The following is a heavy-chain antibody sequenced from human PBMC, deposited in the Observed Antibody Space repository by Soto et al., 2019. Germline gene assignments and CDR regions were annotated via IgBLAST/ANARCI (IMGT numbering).Heavy chain of an antibody. CDR1: GGPFPSGGYY. J-gene: IGHJ4*02. CDR3: ARGDSQVSSVFDY. D-gene: IGHD3-16*01. CDR2: IYYNGDT. V-gene: IGHV4-31*03. Sequence: SETLSLTCSVSGGPFPSGGYYWSWIRQEPGKGLEWIGYIYYNGDTSHNPSLRSRVTISADTSKTQFSLRLRSVTSADTAVYYCARGDSQVSSVFDYWGQGMLVTVSS.